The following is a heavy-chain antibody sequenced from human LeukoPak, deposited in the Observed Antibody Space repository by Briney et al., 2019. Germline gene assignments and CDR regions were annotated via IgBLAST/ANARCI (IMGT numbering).Heavy chain of an antibody. J-gene: IGHJ4*02. Sequence: GTLRLSCATSGFTFSSYPMSWVRQAPGRGLEWIGRIYTSGSTNYNPSLKSRVTMSVDTSKNQFSLKLSSVTAADTAVYYCARLKKRRYDSSGSQFDYWGQGTLVTVSS. D-gene: IGHD3-22*01. CDR1: GFTFSSYP. V-gene: IGHV4-59*10. CDR3: ARLKKRRYDSSGSQFDY. CDR2: IYTSGST.